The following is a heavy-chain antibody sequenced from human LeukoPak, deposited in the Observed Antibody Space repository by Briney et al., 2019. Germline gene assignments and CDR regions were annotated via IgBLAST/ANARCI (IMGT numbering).Heavy chain of an antibody. Sequence: SVTVSCKASGGTFSSYAISWVRQAPGQGLEWMGRIIPILGIANYAQKFQGRVTITADKSTSTAYMELSSLRSEDTAVYYCARAGYSNRWDGVDYWGQGTLVTVSS. V-gene: IGHV1-69*04. J-gene: IGHJ4*02. CDR1: GGTFSSYA. CDR3: ARAGYSNRWDGVDY. CDR2: IIPILGIA. D-gene: IGHD2/OR15-2a*01.